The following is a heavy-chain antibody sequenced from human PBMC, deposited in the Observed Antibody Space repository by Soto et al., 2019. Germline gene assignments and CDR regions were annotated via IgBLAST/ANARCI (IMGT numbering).Heavy chain of an antibody. J-gene: IGHJ6*03. CDR3: ARDKSWVDFWSGYHPLELYYMEV. Sequence: PGGSLRLSCAASGFTFSAYSMNWVRQAPGKGLEWVSFIGSTGSVTHYADSVKGRFTISRDNAKNSLYLQMNSLRAEDTAVYYCARDKSWVDFWSGYHPLELYYMEVWGKGTTVTVSS. CDR1: GFTFSAYS. D-gene: IGHD3-3*01. CDR2: IGSTGSVT. V-gene: IGHV3-48*04.